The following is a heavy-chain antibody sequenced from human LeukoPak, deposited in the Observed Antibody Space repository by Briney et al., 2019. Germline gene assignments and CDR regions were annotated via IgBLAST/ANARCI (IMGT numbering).Heavy chain of an antibody. CDR2: LYYSGST. CDR3: ARTTEGGYTYDFFYYYYMDV. Sequence: PSETLSLTCTVSGGSISSYYWSWIRQPPGKGLEWIGYLYYSGSTNYNPSLKSRVTISVDSSKNQFSLKLSSVTAADTAVYYCARTTEGGYTYDFFYYYYMDVWGKGTTVTISS. D-gene: IGHD5-18*01. CDR1: GGSISSYY. J-gene: IGHJ6*03. V-gene: IGHV4-59*01.